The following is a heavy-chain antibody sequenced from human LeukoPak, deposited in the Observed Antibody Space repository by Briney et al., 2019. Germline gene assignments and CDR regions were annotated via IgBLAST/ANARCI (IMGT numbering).Heavy chain of an antibody. CDR1: GSSITSGYY. V-gene: IGHV4-38-2*01. CDR3: ARQKVTVVVPAATMEFDY. D-gene: IGHD2-2*01. Sequence: SETLSLTCAVSGSSITSGYYWGWIRQPPGKGLEWIGSIYHSGSTYYNPSLKSRVTISVDTSKNQFSLKLSSVTAADTAVYYCARQKVTVVVPAATMEFDYWGQGTLVTVSS. J-gene: IGHJ4*02. CDR2: IYHSGST.